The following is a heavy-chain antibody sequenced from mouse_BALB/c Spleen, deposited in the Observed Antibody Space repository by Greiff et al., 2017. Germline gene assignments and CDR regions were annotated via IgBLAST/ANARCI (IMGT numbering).Heavy chain of an antibody. CDR3: ARPTGTDYYAMDY. Sequence: VKLQESGPGLVQPSQSLSITCTVSGFSLTSYGVHWVRQSPGKGLEWLGVIWSGGSTDYNAAFISRLSISKDNSKSQVFFKMNSLQANDTAIYYCARPTGTDYYAMDYWGQGTSVTVSS. V-gene: IGHV2-2*02. CDR2: IWSGGST. J-gene: IGHJ4*01. CDR1: GFSLTSYG. D-gene: IGHD4-1*02.